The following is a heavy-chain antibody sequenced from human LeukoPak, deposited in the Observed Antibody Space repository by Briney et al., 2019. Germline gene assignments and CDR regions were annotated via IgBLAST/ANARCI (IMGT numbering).Heavy chain of an antibody. V-gene: IGHV4-4*07. CDR1: GGSITSYY. CDR2: VYSSGST. J-gene: IGHJ4*02. CDR3: ASYSGSNAYYAY. D-gene: IGHD1-26*01. Sequence: SETLSLTCTVSGGSITSYYWTWIRQPAGKGLEWIGRVYSSGSTNSNPSLKSRVTMSVDTSNNQFSLKLSSVTAADTAVYYCASYSGSNAYYAYWGQGTLVTVSS.